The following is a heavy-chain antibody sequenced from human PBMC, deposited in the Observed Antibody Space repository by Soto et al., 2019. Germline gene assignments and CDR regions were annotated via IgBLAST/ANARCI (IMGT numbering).Heavy chain of an antibody. V-gene: IGHV2-5*02. Sequence: QITLKESGPTLVKPTQTLTLTCTFSGFSLSTSGVGVGWIRQPPGKALEWLALIYWDDDKRYSPSLKSRLTNPMDPSNTQVVLTMTNMDPVDIATYHCAHRVLTGYGGYNWFDPWGQGTLVTVSS. CDR1: GFSLSTSGVG. J-gene: IGHJ5*02. CDR2: IYWDDDK. D-gene: IGHD3-9*01. CDR3: AHRVLTGYGGYNWFDP.